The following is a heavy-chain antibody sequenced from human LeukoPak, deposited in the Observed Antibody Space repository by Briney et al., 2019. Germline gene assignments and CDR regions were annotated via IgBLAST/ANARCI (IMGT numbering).Heavy chain of an antibody. J-gene: IGHJ4*02. D-gene: IGHD2-15*01. CDR3: ARDRRYCSGGSCYFDYFFDY. CDR2: ISYDGSIS. V-gene: IGHV3-30-3*01. CDR1: GLTFNSYA. Sequence: GGSLRLSCAASGLTFNSYAVHWVRQAPGKGLEWVAVISYDGSISFYAASVKGRFTISRDNSKNTLYLQMNSLRAEDTALYFCARDRRYCSGGSCYFDYFFDYWGQGTLVTVSS.